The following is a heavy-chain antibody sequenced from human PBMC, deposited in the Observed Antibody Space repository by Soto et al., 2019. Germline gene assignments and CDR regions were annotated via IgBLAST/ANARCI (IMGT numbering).Heavy chain of an antibody. CDR1: GDSVSSNSAA. CDR3: ARQSGYQLLDYYYYYMDV. V-gene: IGHV6-1*01. D-gene: IGHD2-2*01. CDR2: TYYMSKWYN. J-gene: IGHJ6*03. Sequence: SQTLSLTCAISGDSVSSNSAAWNWIRQSPSRGLEWLGRTYYMSKWYNDYAVSVKSRITINPDTSKNQFSLKLSSVTAADTAVYYCARQSGYQLLDYYYYYMDVWGKGTTVTVSS.